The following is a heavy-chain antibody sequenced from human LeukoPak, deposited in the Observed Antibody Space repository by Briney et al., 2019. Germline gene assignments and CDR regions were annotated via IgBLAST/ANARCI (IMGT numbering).Heavy chain of an antibody. CDR2: VSASGGST. V-gene: IGHV3-23*01. D-gene: IGHD3-10*01. J-gene: IGHJ5*02. Sequence: GGSLRLSCAASGFTFSTYAMSWVRQAPGKGLEWVSTVSASGGSTYYADSVKGRFTISRDNSKNTLYLQMNSLRVEDTAVYYCTKAGGWFGELLQTSADNWFDPWGQGTLVTVSS. CDR3: TKAGGWFGELLQTSADNWFDP. CDR1: GFTFSTYA.